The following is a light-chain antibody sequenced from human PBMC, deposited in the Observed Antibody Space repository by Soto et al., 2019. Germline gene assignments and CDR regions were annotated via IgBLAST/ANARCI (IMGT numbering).Light chain of an antibody. CDR1: QSISTN. CDR2: AAS. CDR3: QQRSNWPQFT. J-gene: IGKJ3*01. Sequence: EIVMTQSPATLSVSPGERATLSCRASQSISTNLAWYHQKPGQAPRLLIYAASTRATGIPARFSGSGSGTEFTLTISSLEPEDFAVYYCQQRSNWPQFTFGPGTKVDIK. V-gene: IGKV3-15*01.